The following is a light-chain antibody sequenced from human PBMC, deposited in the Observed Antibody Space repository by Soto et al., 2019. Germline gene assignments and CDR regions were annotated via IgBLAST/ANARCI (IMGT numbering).Light chain of an antibody. Sequence: AIQMTQSPYSLSASVGDRFTIACRASQGIGNALGWYQQKPGKPTKVLIYGDSNLQSGVPTRLSGSGSGKHFTIAISSLQPEDSATYYCLQDINYPWTFGQGTKVAIK. CDR2: GDS. V-gene: IGKV1-6*01. CDR1: QGIGNA. J-gene: IGKJ1*01. CDR3: LQDINYPWT.